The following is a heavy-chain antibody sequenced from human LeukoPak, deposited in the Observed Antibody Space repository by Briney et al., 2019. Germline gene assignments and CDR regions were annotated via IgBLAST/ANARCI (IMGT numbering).Heavy chain of an antibody. CDR2: IIPIFGTA. V-gene: IGHV1-69*13. D-gene: IGHD1-7*01. CDR3: ARVIALSGITGTTYYFDY. J-gene: IGHJ4*02. Sequence: SVNVSCKASGGTFSSYAISWVRQAPGQGLEWMGGIIPIFGTANYAQKFQGRVTITADESTSTAYMELSSLRSEDTAVYYCARVIALSGITGTTYYFDYWGQGTLVTVSS. CDR1: GGTFSSYA.